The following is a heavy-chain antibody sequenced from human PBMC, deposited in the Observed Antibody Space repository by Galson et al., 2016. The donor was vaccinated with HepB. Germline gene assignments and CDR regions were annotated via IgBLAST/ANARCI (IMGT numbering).Heavy chain of an antibody. J-gene: IGHJ3*01. CDR2: TWYDGSDE. CDR3: ARPSSRLEVAGGDAFDL. CDR1: GFTFSDFG. Sequence: SLRLSCAASGFTFSDFGFHWVRQAPGKGLEWVAITWYDGSDERYADSVRGRFTISRDNSKNTLYLYMNNLRAEDTAVYYCARPSSRLEVAGGDAFDLWGQGTMVTVSS. V-gene: IGHV3-33*01. D-gene: IGHD4-23*01.